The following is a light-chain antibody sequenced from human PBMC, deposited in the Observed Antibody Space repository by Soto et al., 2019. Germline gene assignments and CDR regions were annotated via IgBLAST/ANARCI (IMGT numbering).Light chain of an antibody. CDR1: SSDVGGYNL. Sequence: QSALSQPPSASGSPGQSITISCTGTSSDVGGYNLVSWYQQHPGKAPKLMIYEGSKRPSGVSNRFSGSKSGNTASPTISGLQAEDEADYYCCSYAGSSTYVFGTGTKVTVL. CDR3: CSYAGSSTYV. CDR2: EGS. J-gene: IGLJ1*01. V-gene: IGLV2-23*01.